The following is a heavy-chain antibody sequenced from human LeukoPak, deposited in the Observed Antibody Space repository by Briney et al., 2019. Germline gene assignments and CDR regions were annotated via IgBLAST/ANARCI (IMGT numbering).Heavy chain of an antibody. Sequence: GGSLRLSCAASGFIFNSYGMQWFRQAPEKALGGVAFIRFDGSNQYYADSVKGRFTISRDNSKNTLSLQMNSLRVEDTAMYYCATYSSLNRREFQFWSQGTLLTVSS. J-gene: IGHJ1*01. CDR3: ATYSSLNRREFQF. D-gene: IGHD3-22*01. V-gene: IGHV3-30*02. CDR1: GFIFNSYG. CDR2: IRFDGSNQ.